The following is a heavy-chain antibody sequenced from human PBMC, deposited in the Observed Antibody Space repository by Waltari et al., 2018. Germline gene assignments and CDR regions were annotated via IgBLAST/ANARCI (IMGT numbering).Heavy chain of an antibody. J-gene: IGHJ4*02. CDR3: AKDGSASRLVRYYLDS. D-gene: IGHD2-8*02. Sequence: QVQLVESGGGVVQPGRSLRLSCAASGFTFRRSALPWVRQAPGKGLEGVAVIWYDGSYKFYADSVKGRFSISRDNPKNTLHLQMDSLRAEDSAIYYCAKDGSASRLVRYYLDSWGPGILVTVSS. CDR1: GFTFRRSA. V-gene: IGHV3-33*06. CDR2: IWYDGSYK.